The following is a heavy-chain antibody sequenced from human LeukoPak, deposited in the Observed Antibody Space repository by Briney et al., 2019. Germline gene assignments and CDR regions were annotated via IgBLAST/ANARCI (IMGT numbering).Heavy chain of an antibody. CDR2: ISSSSSTI. CDR3: ARDAGGYYPLDAFDI. D-gene: IGHD3-22*01. Sequence: GGSLRLSCAASGFTFSSYSMNWVRQAPGKGLEWVSYISSSSSTIYYADSVKGRFTISRDNAKNSLYLQMNSLRDEDTAVYYCARDAGGYYPLDAFDIWGQGTMVTVSS. J-gene: IGHJ3*02. CDR1: GFTFSSYS. V-gene: IGHV3-48*02.